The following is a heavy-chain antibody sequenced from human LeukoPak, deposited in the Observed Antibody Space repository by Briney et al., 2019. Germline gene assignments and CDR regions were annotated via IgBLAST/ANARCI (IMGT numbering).Heavy chain of an antibody. CDR1: GFTFSSYA. CDR2: ISGSGGST. CDR3: AKGGAYYYDSSGYYDY. Sequence: GGSLRLSCAASGFTFSSYAMSWVRQAPGKGLEWVSAISGSGGSTFYADSVKGRFTISRDNSKNTLYLQMNSLRAEDTAVYYCAKGGAYYYDSSGYYDYWGQGTPVTVSS. D-gene: IGHD3-22*01. V-gene: IGHV3-23*01. J-gene: IGHJ4*02.